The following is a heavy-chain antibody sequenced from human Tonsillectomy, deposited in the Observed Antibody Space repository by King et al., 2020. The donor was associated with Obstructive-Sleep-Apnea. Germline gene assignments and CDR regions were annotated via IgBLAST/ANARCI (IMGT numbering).Heavy chain of an antibody. J-gene: IGHJ6*02. CDR3: ARYIVVVPGYYYYGMDV. D-gene: IGHD2-2*01. CDR2: INTNTGNP. CDR1: GYTFTSYA. V-gene: IGHV7-4-1*02. Sequence: QLVQSGSELKKPGASVKVSCKASGYTFTSYAMKWVRQAPGQGLEWMGWINTNTGNPTYARGFTGWFVFSLDYSVSTAYLQISSLKAEDTAVYYCARYIVVVPGYYYYGMDVWGQGTTVTVSS.